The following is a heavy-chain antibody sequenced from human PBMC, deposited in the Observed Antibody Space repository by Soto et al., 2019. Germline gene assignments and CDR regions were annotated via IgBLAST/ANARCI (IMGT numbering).Heavy chain of an antibody. J-gene: IGHJ4*02. D-gene: IGHD1-1*01. V-gene: IGHV1-8*01. CDR1: GYTFTSYD. CDR3: ARRAQTNGWNGFGADKYYFDF. Sequence: ASVEVSCKXSGYTFTSYDIYWVRQATGQGLEWMGWMNPNTGNSGYAQKFQGRVTMTSDTSISTAHMELSSLRSEDTAVYYCARRAQTNGWNGFGADKYYFDFWGQGTLVTVS. CDR2: MNPNTGNS.